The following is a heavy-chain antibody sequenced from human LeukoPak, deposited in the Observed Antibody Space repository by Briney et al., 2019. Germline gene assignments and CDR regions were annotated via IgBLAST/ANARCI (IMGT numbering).Heavy chain of an antibody. CDR3: ASSAYESSGYGGYYMDV. Sequence: SETLSLTCTVSGYSISSGYYWGWIRQPPGKGLEWIGEINHSGSTNYNPSLKSRVTISVGTSKNQFSLKLSSVTAADTAVYYCASSAYESSGYGGYYMDVWGKGTTVTVSS. CDR1: GYSISSGYY. J-gene: IGHJ6*03. V-gene: IGHV4-38-2*02. D-gene: IGHD3-22*01. CDR2: INHSGST.